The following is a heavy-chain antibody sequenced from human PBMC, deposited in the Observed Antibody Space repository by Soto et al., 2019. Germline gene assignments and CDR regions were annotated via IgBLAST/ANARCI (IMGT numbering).Heavy chain of an antibody. J-gene: IGHJ6*02. V-gene: IGHV3-23*01. CDR1: GFTFSSYA. CDR3: ATRDIVVVPAVHYYYYGMDV. CDR2: ISGSGGST. Sequence: GGSLRLACSASGFTFSSYAMSWVRQAPGKGLEWVSAISGSGGSTYYADSVKGRFTISRDNSKNTLYLQMNSLRAEDTAVYYCATRDIVVVPAVHYYYYGMDVWGQGTTVTVSS. D-gene: IGHD2-2*01.